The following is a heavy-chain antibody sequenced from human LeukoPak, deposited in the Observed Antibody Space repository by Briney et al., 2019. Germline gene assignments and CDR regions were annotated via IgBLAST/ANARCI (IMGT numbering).Heavy chain of an antibody. Sequence: SDTLSLTCTVSGASISSGGYYWSWIRQYPGKGLEWIGCIYDSGSTFYTPSLKSRVSISLDTSKNQFSLRVISVTAADTAVYFCARNTGIAAVGNPSYYFYYYMDVWGKGTTVTVSS. J-gene: IGHJ6*03. CDR3: ARNTGIAAVGNPSYYFYYYMDV. V-gene: IGHV4-31*03. D-gene: IGHD6-13*01. CDR1: GASISSGGYY. CDR2: IYDSGST.